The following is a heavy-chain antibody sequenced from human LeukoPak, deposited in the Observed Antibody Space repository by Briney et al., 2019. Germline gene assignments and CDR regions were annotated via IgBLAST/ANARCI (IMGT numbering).Heavy chain of an antibody. CDR3: AGAVAAEGAFDI. CDR2: IIPILGIA. Sequence: GASVTVSCKASGGTFSSYAISWVRQAPGQGLEWMGRIIPILGIANYAQKFLGRVTITADKSTSTAYMELSSLRSEDTAVYYCAGAVAAEGAFDIWGQGTMVTVSS. D-gene: IGHD6-19*01. V-gene: IGHV1-69*04. J-gene: IGHJ3*02. CDR1: GGTFSSYA.